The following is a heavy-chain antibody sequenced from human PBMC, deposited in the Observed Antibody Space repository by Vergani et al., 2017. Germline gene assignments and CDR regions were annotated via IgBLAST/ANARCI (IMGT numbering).Heavy chain of an antibody. CDR3: AREGVVVVPAAMEGSSTPYYYYYGMDV. D-gene: IGHD2-2*01. CDR2: ISSSSSYI. CDR1: GFTFSSYS. Sequence: EVQLVESGGGLVKPGGSLRLSCAASGFTFSSYSMNWVRQAPGKGLEWVSSISSSSSYIHYADSVKGRFTISRDNAKNSLYLQMNSLRAEDTAVYYCAREGVVVVPAAMEGSSTPYYYYYGMDVWGQGTTVTVSS. J-gene: IGHJ6*02. V-gene: IGHV3-21*01.